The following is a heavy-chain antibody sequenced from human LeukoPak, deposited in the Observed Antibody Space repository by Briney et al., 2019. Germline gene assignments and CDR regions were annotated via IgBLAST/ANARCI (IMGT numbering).Heavy chain of an antibody. V-gene: IGHV3-53*01. CDR3: AKDIYSYSSSWYNWFDP. CDR2: IYSGGST. D-gene: IGHD6-13*01. CDR1: GFTVGSNY. J-gene: IGHJ5*02. Sequence: GGSLRLSCAASGFTVGSNYMTWVRQAPGKGLEWVSVIYSGGSTYYADSVKGRFTISRDNSKNTLYLQMNSLRAEDTAVYYCAKDIYSYSSSWYNWFDPWGQGTLVTVSS.